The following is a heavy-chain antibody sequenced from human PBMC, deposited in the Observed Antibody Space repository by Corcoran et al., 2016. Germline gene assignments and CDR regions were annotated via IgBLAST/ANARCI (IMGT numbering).Heavy chain of an antibody. D-gene: IGHD3-16*01. Sequence: EVQLVESGGGLVKPGGSLRLSCAGSGFTFSNAWMHWVRQAPGKGLEWVGRIKSKYDGGTTDYAAPVKGRFTVSRDDSKNTVYRQMNSLKPEDTAVYYCNTGGYYFDYWGQGTLVTVSS. CDR2: IKSKYDGGTT. V-gene: IGHV3-15*07. J-gene: IGHJ4*02. CDR3: NTGGYYFDY. CDR1: GFTFSNAW.